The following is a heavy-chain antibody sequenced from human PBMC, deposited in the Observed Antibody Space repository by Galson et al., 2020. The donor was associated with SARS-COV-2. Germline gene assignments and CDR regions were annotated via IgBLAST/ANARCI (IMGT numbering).Heavy chain of an antibody. V-gene: IGHV3-48*02. D-gene: IGHD1-26*01. J-gene: IGHJ3*02. CDR2: ISSGSDTI. Sequence: GESLKISCAASGFIFSTYSMIWVRQTPGKGLEWVLYISSGSDTIEYADSVKGRFSISRDIAKNSLYLQMNSLRDEDTAVYYCARAGRGGSYYFAFDIWGQGTMVTVSS. CDR1: GFIFSTYS. CDR3: ARAGRGGSYYFAFDI.